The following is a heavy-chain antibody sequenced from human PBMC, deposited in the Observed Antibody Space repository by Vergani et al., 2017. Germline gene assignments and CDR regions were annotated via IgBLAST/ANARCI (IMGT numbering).Heavy chain of an antibody. CDR1: GGSFSGYY. CDR3: ARGFLRITMVRGAPGGWFDP. V-gene: IGHV4-34*01. D-gene: IGHD3-10*01. Sequence: QVQLQQWGAGLLKPSKTLSLTCAVYGGSFSGYYWSWIRQPPGKGLEWIGEINHSGSTNYNPSLKSRVTISVDTSKNQFSLKLCSVTAADTAVYYCARGFLRITMVRGAPGGWFDPWGQGTLVTVSS. J-gene: IGHJ5*02. CDR2: INHSGST.